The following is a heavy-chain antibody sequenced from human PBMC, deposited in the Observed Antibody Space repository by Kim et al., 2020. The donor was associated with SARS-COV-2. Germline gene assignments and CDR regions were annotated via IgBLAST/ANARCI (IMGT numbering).Heavy chain of an antibody. CDR3: ARDPSRAGGHRWLDP. V-gene: IGHV3-48*03. J-gene: IGHJ5*02. CDR1: GFIFSNFE. CDR2: ISPSGSNT. Sequence: GGSLRLSCAASGFIFSNFEMNWVRQSAGKGLEWLAYISPSGSNTGYPDSVKGRFTVSRDNAKNSVYLQMNSLRVEDTAVYYCARDPSRAGGHRWLDPWGPDTLVTVPS. D-gene: IGHD6-13*01.